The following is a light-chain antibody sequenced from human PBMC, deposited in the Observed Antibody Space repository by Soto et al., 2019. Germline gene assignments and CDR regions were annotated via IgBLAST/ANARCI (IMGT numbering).Light chain of an antibody. CDR3: QQYGIAPLALT. J-gene: IGKJ4*01. V-gene: IGKV3-20*01. CDR2: GTS. Sequence: VLSHSPGTLALSPGVTATLSCRACLSVHVSYLAWYQQKPGQAPSLLIYGTSSRATGIPDRFSGSGSGTDFTLTISRLEPEDFALYYCQQYGIAPLALTFGGGTKVDIK. CDR1: LSVHVSY.